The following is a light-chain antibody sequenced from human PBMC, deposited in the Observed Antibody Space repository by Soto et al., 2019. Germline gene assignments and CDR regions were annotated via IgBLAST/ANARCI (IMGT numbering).Light chain of an antibody. CDR1: QNIRSY. CDR3: QKSYSTHLK. J-gene: IGKJ1*01. Sequence: DIQMTQSQSSLSASVLDRVNITFRASQNIRSYLHSYQQKPGEAPKLLIYDASSLQSGVPSRFSGSGSGTAFTLTISSLQLEDFATYYCQKSYSTHLKFGQGTKVDIK. CDR2: DAS. V-gene: IGKV1-39*01.